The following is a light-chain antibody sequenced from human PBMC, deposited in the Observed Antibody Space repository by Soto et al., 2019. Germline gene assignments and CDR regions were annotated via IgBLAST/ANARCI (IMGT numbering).Light chain of an antibody. CDR2: AAS. CDR1: QRISNY. Sequence: DIQMTQSPSPLSASVGDKVTTTCRASQRISNYLNWYQQKPGKAPKLLIYAASTLQSGFPSRFSGSGSGTDFTLTISSLQPEDFATFYCQQSYSTPQITFGQGTRLEIK. V-gene: IGKV1-39*01. CDR3: QQSYSTPQIT. J-gene: IGKJ5*01.